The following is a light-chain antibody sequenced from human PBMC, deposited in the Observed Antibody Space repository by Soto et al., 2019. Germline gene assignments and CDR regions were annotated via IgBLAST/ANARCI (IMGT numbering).Light chain of an antibody. J-gene: IGKJ2*03. Sequence: DIQMTQYPSTLSASIGDRVNITCRASQSTTGWLAWYQQKPGKAPKILIYGTSSLETGVPSRFSGSGSGTEFTLTITYLQPDDFATYYCQQYSPYSYSFGQGTKLEIK. V-gene: IGKV1-5*03. CDR2: GTS. CDR3: QQYSPYSYS. CDR1: QSTTGW.